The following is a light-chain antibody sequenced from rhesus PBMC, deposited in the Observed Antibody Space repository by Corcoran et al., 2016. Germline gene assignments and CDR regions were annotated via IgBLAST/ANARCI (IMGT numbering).Light chain of an antibody. Sequence: DIQLTQSPSSLSASVGDTVTITCRASQGISSWLAWYPQNPGKDPKLLIYKASSLQSGVPSRFSGSGSGTDFTLTISSLQSEDFATYYCQKYSSRPWTFGQGTKVEIK. V-gene: IGKV1-22*01. CDR3: QKYSSRPWT. J-gene: IGKJ1*01. CDR2: KAS. CDR1: QGISSW.